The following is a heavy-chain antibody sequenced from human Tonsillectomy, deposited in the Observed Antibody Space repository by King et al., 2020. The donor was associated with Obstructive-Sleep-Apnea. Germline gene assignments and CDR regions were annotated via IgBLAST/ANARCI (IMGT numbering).Heavy chain of an antibody. J-gene: IGHJ6*02. D-gene: IGHD4-11*01. V-gene: IGHV1-46*03. CDR1: GYTFTSYY. Sequence: VQLVESGAEVKKPGASVKVSCKASGYTFTSYYMHWVRQAPGQGLEWMGIINPSGGSRSYAQKFQGRLTMTRDTSTSTVDMELSSLRSEDTAVYYCARDHRTVSTTYYYGMDVWGQGTTVTVSS. CDR3: ARDHRTVSTTYYYGMDV. CDR2: INPSGGSR.